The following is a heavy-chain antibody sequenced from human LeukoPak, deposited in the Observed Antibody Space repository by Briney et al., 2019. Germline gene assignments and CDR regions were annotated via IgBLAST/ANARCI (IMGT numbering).Heavy chain of an antibody. D-gene: IGHD3-10*01. V-gene: IGHV3-33*01. Sequence: PGGSLRLSCAASGFTFSRYGMHWVRQAPGKGLEWVAVIYFDGNTKYYADSAKGRFTISRDNSKNTLSLQMNSLRAEDTAMYYCARDLSLIRGDPTFFDYWGQGTLVTVSS. J-gene: IGHJ4*02. CDR3: ARDLSLIRGDPTFFDY. CDR1: GFTFSRYG. CDR2: IYFDGNTK.